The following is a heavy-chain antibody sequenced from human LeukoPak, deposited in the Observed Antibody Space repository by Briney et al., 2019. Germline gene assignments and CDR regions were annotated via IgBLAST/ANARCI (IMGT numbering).Heavy chain of an antibody. J-gene: IGHJ4*02. D-gene: IGHD3-22*01. CDR1: GFTFSSYW. CDR2: IKQDGSEK. V-gene: IGHV3-7*01. Sequence: GGSLRLSCAASGFTFSSYWMSWVRQAPGKGLEWVANIKQDGSEKYYVDSVKGRFTISRDNAKNSLYLQMNSLRAEDTAVYYCARDAGSRTYYYDSSPYAYWGQGTLSPSPQ. CDR3: ARDAGSRTYYYDSSPYAY.